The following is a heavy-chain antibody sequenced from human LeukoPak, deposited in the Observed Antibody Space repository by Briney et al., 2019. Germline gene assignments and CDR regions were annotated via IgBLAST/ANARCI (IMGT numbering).Heavy chain of an antibody. CDR3: ARDSIFYGDYGWFDP. CDR1: GDSISSYY. CDR2: IYTSGST. J-gene: IGHJ5*02. D-gene: IGHD4-17*01. V-gene: IGHV4-4*07. Sequence: PSETLSLTCTVSGDSISSYYWSWIRQPAGKGLEWIGRIYTSGSTNYNPSLKSRVTMSVDTSKNQFSLKLSSVTAADTAVYYCARDSIFYGDYGWFDPWGQGTLVTVSS.